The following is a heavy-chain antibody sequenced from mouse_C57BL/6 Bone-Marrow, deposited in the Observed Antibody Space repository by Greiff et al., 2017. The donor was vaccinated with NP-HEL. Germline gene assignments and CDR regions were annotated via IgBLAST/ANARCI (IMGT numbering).Heavy chain of an antibody. J-gene: IGHJ1*03. Sequence: EVKVVESGGGLVKPGGSLKLSCAASGFTFSDYGMHWVRQAPEKGLEWVAYISSGSSTIYYADTVKGRFTISRDNAKNTLFLQLTSLRSEDTAMYYCARYYGNWYFDVWGTGTTVTVSS. CDR3: ARYYGNWYFDV. CDR1: GFTFSDYG. D-gene: IGHD1-1*01. V-gene: IGHV5-17*01. CDR2: ISSGSSTI.